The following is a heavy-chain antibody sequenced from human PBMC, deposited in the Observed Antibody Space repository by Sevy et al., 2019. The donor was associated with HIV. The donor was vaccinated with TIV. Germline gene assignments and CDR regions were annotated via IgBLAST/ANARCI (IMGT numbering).Heavy chain of an antibody. CDR1: GFPFNDHA. CDR3: AKDINRGCDGVNCYSYYYYFYGLDV. CDR2: ISWNSRNI. D-gene: IGHD2-21*01. J-gene: IGHJ6*02. V-gene: IGHV3-9*01. Sequence: GGSLRLSCAASGFPFNDHAMHWVRQVPGKGLEWVSGISWNSRNIGYADSGKGRLTISRENARHFVYLEMNSLRPEDTAFYYCAKDINRGCDGVNCYSYYYYFYGLDVWGQGTTVTVSS.